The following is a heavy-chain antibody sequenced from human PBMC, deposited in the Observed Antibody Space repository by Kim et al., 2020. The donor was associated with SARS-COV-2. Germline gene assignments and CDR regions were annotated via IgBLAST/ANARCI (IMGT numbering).Heavy chain of an antibody. J-gene: IGHJ6*02. V-gene: IGHV3-66*01. CDR3: AREVYGMDV. Sequence: GGGTYPADSVKGRLTISRDNSKNTLYLKMNSLRAEDTAVYYCAREVYGMDVWGQGTTVTVSS. CDR2: GGGT.